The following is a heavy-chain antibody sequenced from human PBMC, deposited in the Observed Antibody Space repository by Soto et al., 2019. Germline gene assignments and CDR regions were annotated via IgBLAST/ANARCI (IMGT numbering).Heavy chain of an antibody. Sequence: GGSLRLSCAASGFTFSNAWMSWVRQAPGKGLEWVGRIKSKTDGGTTDYAAPVKGRFTISRDDSKNTLYLQMNSLKTEDTAVYYCTTIPTYYYGSGSYYPAYYYYYMDVWGKGTTVTVSS. J-gene: IGHJ6*03. CDR1: GFTFSNAW. CDR3: TTIPTYYYGSGSYYPAYYYYYMDV. V-gene: IGHV3-15*01. CDR2: IKSKTDGGTT. D-gene: IGHD3-10*01.